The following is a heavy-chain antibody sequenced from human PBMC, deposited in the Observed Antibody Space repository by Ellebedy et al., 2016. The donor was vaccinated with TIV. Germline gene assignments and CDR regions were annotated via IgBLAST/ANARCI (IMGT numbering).Heavy chain of an antibody. D-gene: IGHD3-16*01. Sequence: PGGSLRLSCAASGFTVSSNYMSWVRQAPGKGLEWVSIIYSVGSTYYADSVKGRFTISMHNSKNTLYLQMNSLRAEDTAVYYCVGGGSFDYWGQGTLVTVSS. CDR3: VGGGSFDY. V-gene: IGHV3-53*04. CDR1: GFTVSSNY. J-gene: IGHJ4*02. CDR2: IYSVGST.